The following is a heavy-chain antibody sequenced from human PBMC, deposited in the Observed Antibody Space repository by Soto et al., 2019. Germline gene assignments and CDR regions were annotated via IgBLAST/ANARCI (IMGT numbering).Heavy chain of an antibody. D-gene: IGHD2-15*01. CDR3: ARKGTYCSGGSCYPTFDY. Sequence: SETLSLTCAVYGGSFSGYYWSWIRQPPGKGLEWIGEINHSGSTNYNPSLKSRVTISVDTSKNQFSLKLSSVTAADTAVYYCARKGTYCSGGSCYPTFDYWGQGTLVTVSS. CDR1: GGSFSGYY. V-gene: IGHV4-34*01. J-gene: IGHJ4*02. CDR2: INHSGST.